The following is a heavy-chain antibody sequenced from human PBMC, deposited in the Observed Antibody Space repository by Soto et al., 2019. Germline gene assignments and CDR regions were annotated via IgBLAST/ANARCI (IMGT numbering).Heavy chain of an antibody. CDR3: ASTEEQQLHHSYYFDY. V-gene: IGHV3-21*01. CDR1: GFTFSSYS. J-gene: IGHJ4*02. D-gene: IGHD6-13*01. CDR2: ISSSSSYI. Sequence: EVQLVESGGGLVKPGGSLRLSCAASGFTFSSYSMNWVRQAPGKGLEWVSSISSSSSYIYYADSVKGRFTISRDNAKNSLYLQMNSLRAEDTAVYYCASTEEQQLHHSYYFDYWGQGTLVTVSS.